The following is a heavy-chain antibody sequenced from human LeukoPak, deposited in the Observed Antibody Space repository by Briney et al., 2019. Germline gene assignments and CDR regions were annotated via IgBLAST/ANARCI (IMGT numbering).Heavy chain of an antibody. CDR2: VSWNGGAT. Sequence: PGRSLRLSCAASGFTFDDYPMHWVRQAPGKGLEWVSLVSWNGGATFYADSVKGRFTISRDNTINFLYLQMNSLRTEDTALYYCTKGATLGVAGAIDSWGQGTLVTVSS. CDR1: GFTFDDYP. V-gene: IGHV3-43*01. D-gene: IGHD6-19*01. J-gene: IGHJ4*02. CDR3: TKGATLGVAGAIDS.